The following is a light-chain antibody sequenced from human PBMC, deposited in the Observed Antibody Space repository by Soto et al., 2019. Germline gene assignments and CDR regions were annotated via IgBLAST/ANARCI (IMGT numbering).Light chain of an antibody. V-gene: IGLV2-14*01. J-gene: IGLJ1*01. CDR3: TSYTSISTYV. CDR1: TSDVGGYNY. Sequence: QSALTQPASVSGSPGQSITISCTGTTSDVGGYNYVSWYQQHPGKAPKLMIHEVSNRPSGVSNRFSGSKSGNTASLTISGLQAEDEADYYCTSYTSISTYVFGTGTKVTVL. CDR2: EVS.